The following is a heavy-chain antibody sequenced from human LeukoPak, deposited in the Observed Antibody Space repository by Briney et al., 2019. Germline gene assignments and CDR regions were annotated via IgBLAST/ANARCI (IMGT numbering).Heavy chain of an antibody. CDR3: SVVVVAAADY. V-gene: IGHV3-30*04. Sequence: PGGSLRLSCAAPGFTFSSYAMHWVRQAPGKGLEWVAVISYDGSNKYYADSVKGRFTISRDNSKNTLYLQMNSLRAEDTAVYYCSVVVVAAADYWGQGTLVTVSS. CDR2: ISYDGSNK. J-gene: IGHJ4*02. CDR1: GFTFSSYA. D-gene: IGHD2-15*01.